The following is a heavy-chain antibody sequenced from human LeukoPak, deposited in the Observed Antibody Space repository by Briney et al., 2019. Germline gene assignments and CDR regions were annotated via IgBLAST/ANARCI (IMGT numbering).Heavy chain of an antibody. Sequence: SETLPLTCSVSGGSVSSGTYYWSWIRQPPGKGLEWIGYISYSGSTNYNASLKSRVTISVDTSKNQFSLKLSSVTAADTAVYYCAREYGSGTYYIDYWGQGTLVTVSS. D-gene: IGHD3-10*01. CDR1: GGSVSSGTYY. CDR2: ISYSGST. J-gene: IGHJ4*02. V-gene: IGHV4-61*01. CDR3: AREYGSGTYYIDY.